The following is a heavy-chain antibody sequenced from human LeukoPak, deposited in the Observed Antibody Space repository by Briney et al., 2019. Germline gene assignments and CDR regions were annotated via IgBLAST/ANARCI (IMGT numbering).Heavy chain of an antibody. CDR2: IKSKTDGGTT. CDR1: GFTFSNAW. Sequence: GGSLRLSCAASGFTFSNAWMSWVRQAPGKGLEWVGRIKSKTDGGTTDYAAPVKGRFTISRDDSKNTLYLQMNSLKTEDTAVYYCTTDPPSGTTSPFDYWGQGTLVTVSS. J-gene: IGHJ4*02. CDR3: TTDPPSGTTSPFDY. D-gene: IGHD1-7*01. V-gene: IGHV3-15*01.